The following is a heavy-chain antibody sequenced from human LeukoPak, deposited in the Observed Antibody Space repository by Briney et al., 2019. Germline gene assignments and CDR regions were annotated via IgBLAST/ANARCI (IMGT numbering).Heavy chain of an antibody. V-gene: IGHV1-2*02. CDR3: ARDLRSGYYDY. CDR2: INPNSGGT. J-gene: IGHJ4*02. Sequence: ASVKVSCKASGYTFTAYYIHWVRQAPGQGLEWMGWINPNSGGTNYPQNFQGRVTMTRDTSISTAYMELSRLTSDDTAVYYCARDLRSGYYDYWGQGTLVTVSS. CDR1: GYTFTAYY. D-gene: IGHD3-3*01.